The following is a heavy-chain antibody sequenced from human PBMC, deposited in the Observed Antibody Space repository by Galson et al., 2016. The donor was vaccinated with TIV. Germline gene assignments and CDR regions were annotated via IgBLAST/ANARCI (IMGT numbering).Heavy chain of an antibody. CDR2: IYNIGST. J-gene: IGHJ4*02. D-gene: IGHD2-2*01. CDR3: ARDMPFDS. V-gene: IGHV4-59*01. Sequence: GSITSGYWSWIRQPPGKGLEWIAYIYNIGSTNYNPSLKSRATISADTSKNQFSLKLSSVTAADTAVYYCARDMPFDSWGQGTLVTVPS. CDR1: GSITSGY.